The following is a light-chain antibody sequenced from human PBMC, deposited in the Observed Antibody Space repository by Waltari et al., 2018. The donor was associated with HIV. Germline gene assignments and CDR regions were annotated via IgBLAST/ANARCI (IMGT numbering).Light chain of an antibody. CDR1: QSISTY. CDR2: AAS. CDR3: QQTYSTPQT. Sequence: DIQMTQSPSSLSASVGDRVTIPCRASQSISTYLNWYQQKPGKAPKLLIYAASTLQTGVPSRFSGSGSGTDFTLTISSLQPKDFATYYCQQTYSTPQTFGQGTKVEIK. V-gene: IGKV1-39*01. J-gene: IGKJ1*01.